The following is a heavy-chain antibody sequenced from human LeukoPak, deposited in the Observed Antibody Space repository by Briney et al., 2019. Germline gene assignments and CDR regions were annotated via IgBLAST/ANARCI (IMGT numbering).Heavy chain of an antibody. D-gene: IGHD1-26*01. V-gene: IGHV4-39*07. J-gene: IGHJ1*01. CDR1: GGSISSSSYY. Sequence: SETLSLSCTVSGGSISSSSYYWGWIRQPPGKGLEWIGSIYYSGSTYYNPSLKSRVTISVDTSKNQFSLNLTSVTAADTAVYFCATSGYTTSYYTFFHHWGQGTLVTVSS. CDR3: ATSGYTTSYYTFFHH. CDR2: IYYSGST.